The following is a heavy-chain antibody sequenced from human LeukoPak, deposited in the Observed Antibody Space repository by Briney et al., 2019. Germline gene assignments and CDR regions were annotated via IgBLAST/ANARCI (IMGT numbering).Heavy chain of an antibody. D-gene: IGHD3-9*01. CDR1: GFTFSSYE. Sequence: PGGSLRLSCAASGFTFSSYEMNWVRQAPGKGLEWVSYISSSGSTIYYADSVKGRFTISRDNAKNSLYLQMNSLGAEDTAVYYCARVGYFDWSSYFDYWGQGTLVTVSS. CDR2: ISSSGSTI. CDR3: ARVGYFDWSSYFDY. J-gene: IGHJ4*02. V-gene: IGHV3-48*03.